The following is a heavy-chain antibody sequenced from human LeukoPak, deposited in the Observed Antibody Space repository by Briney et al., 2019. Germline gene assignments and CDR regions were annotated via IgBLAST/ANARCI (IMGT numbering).Heavy chain of an antibody. J-gene: IGHJ4*02. D-gene: IGHD4-11*01. CDR2: IRSDGSNK. CDR1: GFTFSSYG. CDR3: AKDDYSNYFDY. V-gene: IGHV3-30*02. Sequence: GGSLRLSCAASGFTFSSYGMHWVRQAPGKGLEWVAFIRSDGSNKYYADSVKGRFTISRDNSKNTLYLQMNSLRAEDTAVYYCAKDDYSNYFDYWGQGTLVTVSS.